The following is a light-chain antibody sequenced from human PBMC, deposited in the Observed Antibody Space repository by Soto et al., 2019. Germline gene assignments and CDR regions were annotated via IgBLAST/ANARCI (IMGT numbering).Light chain of an antibody. CDR1: QGVTSY. Sequence: IQLTQCPSSLSASVGDRVTITCRASQGVTSYLAWYQQKPGKAPKLLIYAASTLQSGVPSRFSGSGSVTDFTLTISSLQPEDFATYYCLQLNTYPFTFGPGTKVEIK. CDR2: AAS. CDR3: LQLNTYPFT. V-gene: IGKV1-9*01. J-gene: IGKJ3*01.